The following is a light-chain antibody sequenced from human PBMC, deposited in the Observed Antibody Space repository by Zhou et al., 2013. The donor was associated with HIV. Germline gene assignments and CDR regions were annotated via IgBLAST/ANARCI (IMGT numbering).Light chain of an antibody. V-gene: IGKV1-39*01. CDR1: HNIRTS. CDR3: HQTYMTPLT. J-gene: IGKJ4*01. Sequence: DIQMTQSPSSLSASVGDRVTITCRSSHNIRTSLSWYQHKPGKAPRLLFYGASSLQNGVPLRFSGGGSRTNFTLTINSLQPEDFATYYCHQTYMTPLTFGGGTKVEMK. CDR2: GAS.